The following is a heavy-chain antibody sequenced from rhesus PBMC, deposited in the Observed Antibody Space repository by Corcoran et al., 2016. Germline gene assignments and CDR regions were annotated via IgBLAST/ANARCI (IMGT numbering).Heavy chain of an antibody. Sequence: QVQLQESGPGLVKPSETLFLTCAVSGGPIAGNYWSWIRQPPGKGLEWIGRLSEDGTTNYNPFLKSRVTISPDTSRNQFSLKLNSVTAADTAVYYCASGGPNSPFWGQGVLVIVSS. CDR1: GGPIAGNY. V-gene: IGHV4-160*01. J-gene: IGHJ4*01. D-gene: IGHD1-44*01. CDR2: LSEDGTT. CDR3: ASGGPNSPF.